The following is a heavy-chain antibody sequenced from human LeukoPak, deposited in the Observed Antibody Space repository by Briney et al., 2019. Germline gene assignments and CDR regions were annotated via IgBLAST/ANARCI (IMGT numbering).Heavy chain of an antibody. V-gene: IGHV4-39*07. D-gene: IGHD1-14*01. CDR1: GGSISSGGYY. CDR3: ARGRRSDY. J-gene: IGHJ4*02. Sequence: SETLSLTCTVSGGSISSGGYYWSWIRQPPGKGLEWIGEINHSGSTNYNPSLKSRVTISVDTSKNQFSLKLSSVTAADTAVYYCARGRRSDYWGQGTLVTVSS. CDR2: INHSGST.